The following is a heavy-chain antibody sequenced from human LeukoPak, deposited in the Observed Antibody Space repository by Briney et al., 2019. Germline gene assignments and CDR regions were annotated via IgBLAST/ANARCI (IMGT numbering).Heavy chain of an antibody. J-gene: IGHJ4*02. D-gene: IGHD3-16*01. CDR3: AKDPNYVSGSSYMDY. Sequence: PGGSLRLSCAASGFTFSSYGMHWVRQAPGKGLEWVALISYDGRDKYYADSVKGRFTIFRDNSKNTLYVQMNSLRAEDTAVYYCAKDPNYVSGSSYMDYWGQGTLVTVSS. CDR2: ISYDGRDK. V-gene: IGHV3-30*18. CDR1: GFTFSSYG.